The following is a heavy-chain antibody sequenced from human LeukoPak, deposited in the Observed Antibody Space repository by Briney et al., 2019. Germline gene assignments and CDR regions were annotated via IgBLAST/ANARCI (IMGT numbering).Heavy chain of an antibody. D-gene: IGHD2-2*01. J-gene: IGHJ6*03. V-gene: IGHV3-30-3*01. CDR1: GFSISTFW. Sequence: GGSLRLSCVASGFSISTFWMTWVRQAPGKGLEWVAVISYDGSNKYYADSVKGRFTISRDNSKNTLYLQMNSLRAEDTAVYYCARDGPIVVVPAATYYYYYYMDVWGKGTTVTVSS. CDR3: ARDGPIVVVPAATYYYYYYMDV. CDR2: ISYDGSNK.